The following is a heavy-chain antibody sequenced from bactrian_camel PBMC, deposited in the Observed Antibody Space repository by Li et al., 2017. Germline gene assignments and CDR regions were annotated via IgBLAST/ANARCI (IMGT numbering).Heavy chain of an antibody. CDR2: IDMYGNT. J-gene: IGHJ4*01. Sequence: HVQLVESGGDSVQAGGSLRLSCVISGYGHTGHCMGWFRQAPGKEREGVASIDMYGNTTYVDSVKGRFTISQGNPKNNLYLQMNDLKPEDTAMYYCAAEWNTYCSGRCNYWGQGTQVTVS. D-gene: IGHD2*01. CDR1: GYGHTGHC. V-gene: IGHV3S53*01. CDR3: AAEWNTYCSGRCNY.